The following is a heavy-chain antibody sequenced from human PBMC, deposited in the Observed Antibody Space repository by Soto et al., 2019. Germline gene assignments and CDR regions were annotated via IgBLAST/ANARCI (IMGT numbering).Heavy chain of an antibody. CDR1: GGSISSSTSY. D-gene: IGHD2-15*01. Sequence: KSSETLSLTCTVSGGSISSSTSYWGWIRQTPGKGLEWIGSVYHSGRTYYNPSLESRVAMSVDTSKNQFSLKLTSVTAEDTAVYYCARLGIVVMVEAHDAFDLWGPGTMVTVSS. V-gene: IGHV4-39*01. J-gene: IGHJ3*01. CDR3: ARLGIVVMVEAHDAFDL. CDR2: VYHSGRT.